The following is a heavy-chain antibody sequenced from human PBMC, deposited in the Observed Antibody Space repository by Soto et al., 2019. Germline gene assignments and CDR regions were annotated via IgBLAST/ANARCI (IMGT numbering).Heavy chain of an antibody. D-gene: IGHD6-13*01. V-gene: IGHV4-34*01. CDR1: GGSFSCYY. CDR2: INHSGST. J-gene: IGHJ6*02. CDR3: ARPYSSSWYRAGYYGMDV. Sequence: SETLSLTCAVYGGSFSCYYWIWVRQPPGKGLEWIGEINHSGSTNYNPSLKSRVTISVDTSKNQFSLKLSSVTAADTAVYYCARPYSSSWYRAGYYGMDVSGQGTTVTVSS.